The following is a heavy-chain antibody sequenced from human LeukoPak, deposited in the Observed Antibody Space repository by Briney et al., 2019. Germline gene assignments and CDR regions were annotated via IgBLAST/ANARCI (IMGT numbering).Heavy chain of an antibody. Sequence: SETLSLTCIVSGGSISSYYWTWIRQPPGKGLEWIGYLYYSGSTNYNPSLKSRVTISVDTSKNQFSLKLSSVTAADTAVYYCARLTIVWGNYRAYYMDVWGKGTTVTISS. CDR1: GGSISSYY. D-gene: IGHD3-16*02. V-gene: IGHV4-59*12. CDR3: ARLTIVWGNYRAYYMDV. J-gene: IGHJ6*03. CDR2: LYYSGST.